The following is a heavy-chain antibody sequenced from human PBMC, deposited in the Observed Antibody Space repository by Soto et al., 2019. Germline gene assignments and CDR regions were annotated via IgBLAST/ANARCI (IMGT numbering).Heavy chain of an antibody. CDR1: GDTFSIYT. D-gene: IGHD6-13*01. Sequence: QVQLVQSGSEVKKPGSSVKVSCKASGDTFSIYTISWVRQAPGQGLEWMGRVIPIFDTTSYTQKLQGRVTKTADKSTTTVYMELSSLRPEDTAIYYCARDRANSNWPNVDLWGQGTLVTVSS. J-gene: IGHJ4*02. V-gene: IGHV1-69*08. CDR3: ARDRANSNWPNVDL. CDR2: VIPIFDTT.